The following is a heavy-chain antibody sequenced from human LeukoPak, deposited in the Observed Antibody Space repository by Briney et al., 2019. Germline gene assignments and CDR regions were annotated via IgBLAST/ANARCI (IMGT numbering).Heavy chain of an antibody. V-gene: IGHV4-39*01. D-gene: IGHD6-19*01. J-gene: IGHJ4*02. Sequence: SSETLSLTCTASGGSISSSCYYWSRIRQPPGKGLEWIGSIYYSGSTYYNPSLRSRVTISVDTSKNQFSLKLSSVTAADTAVYYCARRALIAVAGTRHFDYWGQGTLVTVSS. CDR1: GGSISSSCYY. CDR2: IYYSGST. CDR3: ARRALIAVAGTRHFDY.